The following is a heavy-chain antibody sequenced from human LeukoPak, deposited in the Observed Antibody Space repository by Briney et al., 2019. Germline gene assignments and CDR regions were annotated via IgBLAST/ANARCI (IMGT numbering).Heavy chain of an antibody. CDR2: IYYSGST. CDR1: GGSISSYY. V-gene: IGHV4-59*04. D-gene: IGHD1-26*01. J-gene: IGHJ4*02. CDR3: VKSGGYGLIDY. Sequence: ASETLSLTCTVSGGSISSYYWGWIRQPPGKGLEWIGNIYYSGSTYYNASLQSRVTISIDTSKNQFSLRLNSVTAADTAMYFCVKSGGYGLIDYWGQGTLVTVSS.